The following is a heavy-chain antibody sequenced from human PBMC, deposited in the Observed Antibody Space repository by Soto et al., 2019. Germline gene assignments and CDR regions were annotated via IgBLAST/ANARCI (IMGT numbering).Heavy chain of an antibody. CDR1: GYTFDRYY. D-gene: IGHD3-3*01. J-gene: IGHJ6*02. Sequence: VKVSCKASGYTFDRYYMHWVRQAPGQGLEWMGMINPSGSITSYAQKFQGRVTMTRDTSTRTLSMELTSLRSEDTAVYYCTRGSFLEWSCMDVWGQGTTVTVSS. CDR3: TRGSFLEWSCMDV. V-gene: IGHV1-46*02. CDR2: INPSGSIT.